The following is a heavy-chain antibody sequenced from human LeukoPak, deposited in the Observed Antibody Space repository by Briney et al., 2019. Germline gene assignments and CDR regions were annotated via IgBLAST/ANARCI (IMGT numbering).Heavy chain of an antibody. CDR2: ISSSSSYI. J-gene: IGHJ4*02. D-gene: IGHD3-9*01. V-gene: IGHV3-21*01. CDR3: ARDFVMVEYYDILTRYYGFDY. Sequence: PGGSLRLSCAASGFTFSSYSMNWVRQAPGKGLEWVSSISSSSSYIYYADSVKGRFTISRDNAKNSLYLQMNSLRAEDTAVYYCARDFVMVEYYDILTRYYGFDYWGQGTLVTVSS. CDR1: GFTFSSYS.